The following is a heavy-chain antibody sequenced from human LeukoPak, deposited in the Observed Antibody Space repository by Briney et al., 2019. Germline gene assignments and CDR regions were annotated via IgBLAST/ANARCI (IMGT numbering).Heavy chain of an antibody. V-gene: IGHV3-66*01. Sequence: GGSLRLSCAASGFTVSSNYMSWVRQAPGKGLEWVSVIYSGGSTYYADSVKGRFTISRDNSKNTLYLQMNSLRAEDTAVYYCAKSDVYSYGLFDYWGQGTLVTVSS. J-gene: IGHJ4*02. D-gene: IGHD5-18*01. CDR2: IYSGGST. CDR1: GFTVSSNY. CDR3: AKSDVYSYGLFDY.